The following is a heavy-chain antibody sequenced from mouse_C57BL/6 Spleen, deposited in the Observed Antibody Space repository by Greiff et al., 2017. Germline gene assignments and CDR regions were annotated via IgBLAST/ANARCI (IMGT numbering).Heavy chain of an antibody. V-gene: IGHV1-52*01. J-gene: IGHJ3*01. CDR1: GYTFTSYW. Sequence: QVQLQQPGAELVRPGSSVKLSCKASGYTFTSYWMHWVKQRPIQGLEWIGNIDPSDSETHYNQKFKDKATLTVDKSSSTAYMQLSSLTSEDSAVYYCARGGYYYGSSYPWFAYWGHGTLVTVSA. CDR3: ARGGYYYGSSYPWFAY. D-gene: IGHD1-1*01. CDR2: IDPSDSET.